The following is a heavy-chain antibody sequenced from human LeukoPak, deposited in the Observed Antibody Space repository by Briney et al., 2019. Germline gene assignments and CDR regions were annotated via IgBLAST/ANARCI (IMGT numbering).Heavy chain of an antibody. CDR1: GFISSNYA. V-gene: IGHV3-23*01. D-gene: IGHD6-13*01. CDR3: ARDPPGIAASGTYY. J-gene: IGHJ4*02. Sequence: GGSLRLSCAASGFISSNYAMSWVRQAPGKGLEWVSGISGGDGNTYYADSVKGRFTISRDNSKNTLYLQMNSLRAEDTAVYYCARDPPGIAASGTYYWGQGTLVTVSS. CDR2: ISGGDGNT.